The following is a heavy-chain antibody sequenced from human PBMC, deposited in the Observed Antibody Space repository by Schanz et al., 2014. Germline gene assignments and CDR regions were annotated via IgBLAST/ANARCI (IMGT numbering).Heavy chain of an antibody. V-gene: IGHV3-9*01. CDR1: GFNFDDYA. CDR3: AKGARSGSKVMDV. CDR2: IPWNGAAI. Sequence: EVQVVESGGGLVQPGGSLRLSCTASGFNFDDYAMHWVRQAPGKGLEWVSNIPWNGAAIGYAGSVRGRFIISRDSAKNALYLQMNSLRPEDTALYDCAKGARSGSKVMDVWGKGTTXTVSS. J-gene: IGHJ6*03. D-gene: IGHD3-10*01.